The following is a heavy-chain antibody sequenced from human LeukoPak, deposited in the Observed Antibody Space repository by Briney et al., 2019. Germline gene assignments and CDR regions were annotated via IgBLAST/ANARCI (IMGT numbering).Heavy chain of an antibody. CDR2: INSDGSST. J-gene: IGHJ5*02. D-gene: IGHD3-10*01. V-gene: IGHV3-74*01. CDR1: GFTFTNYW. CDR3: ARGIDRGFGSGFDP. Sequence: GGSLRLSCAASGFTFTNYWMHWVRQDPGKGLVRVSRINSDGSSTSYADSVKGRFTISRDNAKNTLYLQMNSLRAEDTAVYYCARGIDRGFGSGFDPWGQGTLVTVSS.